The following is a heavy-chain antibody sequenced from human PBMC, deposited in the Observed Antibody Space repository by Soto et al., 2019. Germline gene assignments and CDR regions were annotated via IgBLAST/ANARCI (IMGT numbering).Heavy chain of an antibody. CDR1: GASISSGNYY. CDR2: INYSGNT. J-gene: IGHJ4*02. CDR3: ARSQPIPLYFDY. D-gene: IGHD2-21*01. Sequence: PSETLSLTCTVSGASISSGNYYWTWIRQHPGKGLEWIGCINYSGNTYYNPSLKSRVSISVDTSKKNFSLKLTSVTAADTAVYFCARSQPIPLYFDYWGQGALVTVSS. V-gene: IGHV4-31*03.